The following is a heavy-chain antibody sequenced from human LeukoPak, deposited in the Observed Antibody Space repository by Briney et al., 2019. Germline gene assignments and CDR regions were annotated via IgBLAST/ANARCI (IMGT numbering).Heavy chain of an antibody. D-gene: IGHD6-13*01. CDR1: GFTFSTYG. CDR3: AKGAPRSWYDPFDT. V-gene: IGHV3-30*18. CDR2: VSYHGGTY. Sequence: PGRSLRLSCAASGFTFSTYGMHWVRQAPGKGLEWVAVVSYHGGTYHYADSVKGRFTISRDNSQNTLYLQMNSLRGEDTAVYFCAKGAPRSWYDPFDTWGQGTLVTVSS. J-gene: IGHJ5*02.